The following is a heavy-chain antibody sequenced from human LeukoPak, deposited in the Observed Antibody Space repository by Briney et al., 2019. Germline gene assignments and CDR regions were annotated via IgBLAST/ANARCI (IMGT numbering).Heavy chain of an antibody. Sequence: SETLSLTCTVSGGSLSSYYWSWIRQPPGKGLEWIGYIYYSGSTNYNPSLKSRVTISVDTSKNQFSLKLSSVTAADTAVYYCARGIFSPWIQLWSNYYYYYYMDVWGKGTTVTVSS. CDR1: GGSLSSYY. V-gene: IGHV4-59*01. CDR2: IYYSGST. CDR3: ARGIFSPWIQLWSNYYYYYYMDV. D-gene: IGHD5-18*01. J-gene: IGHJ6*03.